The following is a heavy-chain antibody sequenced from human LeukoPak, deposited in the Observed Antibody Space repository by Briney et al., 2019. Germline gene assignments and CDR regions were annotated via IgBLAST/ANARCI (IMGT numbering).Heavy chain of an antibody. D-gene: IGHD4-23*01. CDR2: ISGSGSGGST. J-gene: IGHJ4*02. V-gene: IGHV3-23*01. Sequence: GGSLRLSCAASGFTFSSSAMSWVRQAPGKGLEWVSNISGSGSGGSTYYADSVKGRFTISRDNSKNTLYLQMNSLRAEDTAVYYCAKRWFLDYWGQGTLVTVSS. CDR1: GFTFSSSA. CDR3: AKRWFLDY.